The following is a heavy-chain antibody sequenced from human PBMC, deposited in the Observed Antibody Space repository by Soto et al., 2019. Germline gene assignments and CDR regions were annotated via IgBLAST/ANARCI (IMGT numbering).Heavy chain of an antibody. Sequence: SETLSLTCTVSGGSISSSSYYWGWIRQPPGKGLEWIGSIYYSGSTYYNPSLKSRVTISVDTSKNQFSLKLSSVTAADTAVYYCARFHVQVGATRFDPWGQGTLVTVSS. J-gene: IGHJ5*02. CDR2: IYYSGST. CDR3: ARFHVQVGATRFDP. D-gene: IGHD1-26*01. CDR1: GGSISSSSYY. V-gene: IGHV4-39*01.